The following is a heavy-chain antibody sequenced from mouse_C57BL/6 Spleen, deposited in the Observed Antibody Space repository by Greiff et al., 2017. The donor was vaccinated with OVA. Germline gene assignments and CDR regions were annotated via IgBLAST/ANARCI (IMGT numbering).Heavy chain of an antibody. CDR1: GFSLTSYG. CDR2: IWRGGST. Sequence: VKLMESGPGLVQPSQSLSITCTVSGFSLTSYGVHWVRQSPGKGLEWLGVIWRGGSTDYNAAFMSRLSITKDNSKSQVFFKMNSLQADDTAIYYCAKNRDHITTVVMDYWGQGTSVTVSS. V-gene: IGHV2-5*01. J-gene: IGHJ4*01. CDR3: AKNRDHITTVVMDY. D-gene: IGHD1-1*01.